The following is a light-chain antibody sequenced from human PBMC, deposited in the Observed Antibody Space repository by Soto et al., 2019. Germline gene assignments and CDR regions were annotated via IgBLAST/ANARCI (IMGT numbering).Light chain of an antibody. CDR2: GAS. CDR1: LSVSSTS. V-gene: IGKV3-20*01. J-gene: IGKJ4*01. Sequence: EIVLPQSPGTLPVSPGARATLSCRASLSVSSTSLAWYQQRPGQAPRLVIYGASNRATGIPDRFSGSGSGTDFTLTIGRLEPEDFAMYYCQQYGSSPLTFGGGTKVDIK. CDR3: QQYGSSPLT.